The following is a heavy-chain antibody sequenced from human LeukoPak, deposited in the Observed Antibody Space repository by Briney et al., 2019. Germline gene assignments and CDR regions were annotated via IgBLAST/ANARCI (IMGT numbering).Heavy chain of an antibody. CDR1: GFTFSNAW. D-gene: IGHD2-2*01. J-gene: IGHJ6*03. CDR2: IKSKTDGGTT. Sequence: PGGSLRLSCAASGFTFSNAWMSWVRQAPGKGLEWVGRIKSKTDGGTTDYAAPVKGRFTISRDDSKNTAYLQMNSLKTEDTAVYYCTKGVAARSSTDYYYHYYMDVWGKGTTVTVSS. CDR3: TKGVAARSSTDYYYHYYMDV. V-gene: IGHV3-15*01.